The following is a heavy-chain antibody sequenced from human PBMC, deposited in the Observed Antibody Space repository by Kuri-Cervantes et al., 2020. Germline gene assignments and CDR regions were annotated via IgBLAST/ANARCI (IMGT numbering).Heavy chain of an antibody. CDR3: AADPVEDYYDSSGYGPIGY. J-gene: IGHJ4*02. Sequence: SVKVSCKASGFTFTSSAVQWVRQARGQRLEWIGWIVVGSGNANYAQKFQERVTITRDMSTSTAYMELSSLRSEDTAVYYCAADPVEDYYDSSGYGPIGYWGQGTLVTVSS. D-gene: IGHD3-22*01. V-gene: IGHV1-58*01. CDR1: GFTFTSSA. CDR2: IVVGSGNA.